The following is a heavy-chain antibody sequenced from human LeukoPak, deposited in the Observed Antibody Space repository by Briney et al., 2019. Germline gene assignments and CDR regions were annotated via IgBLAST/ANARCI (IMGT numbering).Heavy chain of an antibody. Sequence: SETLSLTCTVSGGSISSSSYYWGWIRQPPGKGLEWIGSIYYSGSTYYNPSLKSRVTISVDTSKNQFSLKLSSVTAADTAVYYCAGITGQAGHYYYYYMDVWGKGTTVTVSS. J-gene: IGHJ6*03. D-gene: IGHD1-20*01. CDR1: GGSISSSSYY. CDR3: AGITGQAGHYYYYYMDV. CDR2: IYYSGST. V-gene: IGHV4-39*01.